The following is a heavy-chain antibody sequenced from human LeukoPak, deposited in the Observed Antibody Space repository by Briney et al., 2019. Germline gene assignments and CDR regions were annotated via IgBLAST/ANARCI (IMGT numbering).Heavy chain of an antibody. CDR2: IYTSGSA. CDR3: AREGLSRQLDIFDS. CDR1: GDSISSGYYY. V-gene: IGHV4-61*02. Sequence: SETLSLTCTVSGDSISSGYYYWSWIRQSAGKGLEWIGRIYTSGSANYNPSLKSRVTISVDTSKNQFSLNLTSVTAADTAVYYCAREGLSRQLDIFDSWGQGTLVTVSS. J-gene: IGHJ4*02. D-gene: IGHD6-6*01.